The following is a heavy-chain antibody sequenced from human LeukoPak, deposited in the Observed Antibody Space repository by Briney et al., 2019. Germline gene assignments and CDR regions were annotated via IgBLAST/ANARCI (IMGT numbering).Heavy chain of an antibody. Sequence: ASVKVSCKASGGTFSSHALSWVRQAPGQGLEWMGRIIPMFGVTNYAQNFQGRFTITADKSTTTVYMELTSLRSEDTAVYYCAGNPLGTEMLMGYYYYGMGVRGQGTTVTVSS. D-gene: IGHD3-16*01. CDR2: IIPMFGVT. CDR3: AGNPLGTEMLMGYYYYGMGV. CDR1: GGTFSSHA. J-gene: IGHJ6*02. V-gene: IGHV1-69*04.